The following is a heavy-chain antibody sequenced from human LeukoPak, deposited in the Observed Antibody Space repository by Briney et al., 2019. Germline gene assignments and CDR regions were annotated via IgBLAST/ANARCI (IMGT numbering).Heavy chain of an antibody. Sequence: ASVKVSYKASGYTFTGYYMHWVRQAPGQGLEWLGRINPNSGGTNYAQKPPGRVTMTRDTSISTAYMELSRLRSDDTAVYYCASDVDIVATDFDYWGEGTLVTVSS. D-gene: IGHD5-12*01. J-gene: IGHJ4*02. CDR3: ASDVDIVATDFDY. V-gene: IGHV1-2*06. CDR1: GYTFTGYY. CDR2: INPNSGGT.